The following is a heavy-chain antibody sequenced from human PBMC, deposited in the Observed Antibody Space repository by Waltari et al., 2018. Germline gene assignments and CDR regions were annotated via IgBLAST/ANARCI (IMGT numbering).Heavy chain of an antibody. J-gene: IGHJ3*02. CDR3: ARQEIIVEVTGDGFDI. Sequence: QVQLQQWGAGLLKPSETLSLTCAVHGGSFRCYLWGWIRQPPGKGLEWSGESSHSGTTNYNPSLKSRVTISLDTSKNQFSLKLSSVTAADTAVYYCARQEIIVEVTGDGFDIWGQGTMVTVSS. CDR1: GGSFRCYL. CDR2: SSHSGTT. D-gene: IGHD2-21*02. V-gene: IGHV4-34*01.